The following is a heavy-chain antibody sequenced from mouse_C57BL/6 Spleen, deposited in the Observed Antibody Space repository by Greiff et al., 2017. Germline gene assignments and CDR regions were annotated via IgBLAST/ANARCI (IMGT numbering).Heavy chain of an antibody. Sequence: EVQLQQSGPELVKPGPSVKISCTASGYSFTGYYMNWVKQSPEKSLEWIGEFNPSTGGTTYNQKFKAKATLTVDKSSSTAYMQLKSLTSEDSAVYYCARSTDYAMDYWGQGTSVTVSS. CDR1: GYSFTGYY. J-gene: IGHJ4*01. CDR2: FNPSTGGT. V-gene: IGHV1-42*01. CDR3: ARSTDYAMDY.